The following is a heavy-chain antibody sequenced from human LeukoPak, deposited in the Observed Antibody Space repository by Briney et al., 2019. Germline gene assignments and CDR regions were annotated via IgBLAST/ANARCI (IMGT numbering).Heavy chain of an antibody. CDR2: IYHSGNT. V-gene: IGHV4-4*02. CDR1: GGSVSSSNW. CDR3: ARDNYYDSGGHFDY. D-gene: IGHD3-22*01. Sequence: SGTLSLTCAVSGGSVSSSNWWGWVRQPPGKGLEWIGQIYHSGNTNYNPSLKGRVTISVDKSKNQFSLKLTSVTAADTAVYYCARDNYYDSGGHFDYWGQGILVTVSS. J-gene: IGHJ4*02.